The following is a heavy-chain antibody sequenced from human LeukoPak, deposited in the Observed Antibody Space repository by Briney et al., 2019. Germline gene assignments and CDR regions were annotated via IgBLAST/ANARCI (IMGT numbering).Heavy chain of an antibody. J-gene: IGHJ4*02. CDR1: GGSISSGDYY. D-gene: IGHD5-12*01. CDR2: IYYSRST. V-gene: IGHV4-30-4*01. Sequence: SETLSLTCTVSGGSISSGDYYWCWLRQPPGKGLEWSGYIYYSRSTYYNPSLKSRVTISVDTSKNQFSLKLSAVNAADTAVYYCARVSVATILDYWGQGTLVTVSS. CDR3: ARVSVATILDY.